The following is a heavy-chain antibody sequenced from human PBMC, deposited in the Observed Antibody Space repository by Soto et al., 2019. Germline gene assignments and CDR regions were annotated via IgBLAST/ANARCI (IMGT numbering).Heavy chain of an antibody. Sequence: TGGSLRLSCAASGFTDSSNYMSWVRQAPGKGLEWVSVIYSGGSTYSADSVKGRFTISRDNSKNTLYLQMNSLRAEDTAVYYCARDRAGAIDYWGQGTLVTVSS. D-gene: IGHD1-26*01. CDR2: IYSGGST. J-gene: IGHJ4*02. CDR3: ARDRAGAIDY. CDR1: GFTDSSNY. V-gene: IGHV3-66*01.